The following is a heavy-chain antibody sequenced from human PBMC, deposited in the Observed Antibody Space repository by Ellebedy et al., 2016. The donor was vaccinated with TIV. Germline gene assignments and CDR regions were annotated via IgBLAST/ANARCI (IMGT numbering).Heavy chain of an antibody. CDR1: GYTFTSYG. J-gene: IGHJ6*02. Sequence: ASVKVSCKASGYTFTSYGTSWVRQAPGQGLEWMGWISAYNGNTNYAQKLQGRVTMTTDTSTSTAYMELRSLGSDDTAVYYCAREFSALWFGESLSGMDVWGQGTTVTVSS. CDR2: ISAYNGNT. D-gene: IGHD3-10*01. CDR3: AREFSALWFGESLSGMDV. V-gene: IGHV1-18*01.